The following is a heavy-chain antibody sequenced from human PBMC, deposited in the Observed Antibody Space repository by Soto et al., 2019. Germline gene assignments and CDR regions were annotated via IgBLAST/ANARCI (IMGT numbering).Heavy chain of an antibody. Sequence: SETLSLTCTVSGGSISSSSYYWGWIRQPPGKGLEWIGSIYYSGSTYYNPSLKSRVTISVDTSKNQFSLKLSSVTAADTAVYYCARRKVTYHIYYYYGMDVWGQGTTVTVSS. CDR3: ARRKVTYHIYYYYGMDV. CDR1: GGSISSSSYY. V-gene: IGHV4-39*01. D-gene: IGHD4-4*01. CDR2: IYYSGST. J-gene: IGHJ6*02.